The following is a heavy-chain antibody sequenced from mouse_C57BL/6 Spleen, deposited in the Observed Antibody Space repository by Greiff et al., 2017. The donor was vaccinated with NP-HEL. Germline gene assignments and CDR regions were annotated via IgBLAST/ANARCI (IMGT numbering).Heavy chain of an antibody. CDR2: ISYDGSN. Sequence: VQLQQSGPGLVKPSQSLSLTCSVTGYSITSGYYWNWIRQFPGNKLEWMGYISYDGSNNYNPSLKNRISITRDTSKNQFFLKLNSVTTEDTATYYCAREEDSSWFAYWGQGTLVTVSA. J-gene: IGHJ3*01. CDR1: GYSITSGYY. V-gene: IGHV3-6*01. CDR3: AREEDSSWFAY.